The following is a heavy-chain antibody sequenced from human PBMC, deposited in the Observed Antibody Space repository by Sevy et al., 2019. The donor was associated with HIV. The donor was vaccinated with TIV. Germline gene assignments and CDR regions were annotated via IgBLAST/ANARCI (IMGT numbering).Heavy chain of an antibody. CDR2: ISGSGGST. D-gene: IGHD3-3*01. J-gene: IGHJ4*02. CDR3: AKDRESVTIFGVVIGYFDY. CDR1: GFTFSSYA. V-gene: IGHV3-23*01. Sequence: GGSLRLSCAASGFTFSSYAMSWVRQAPGKGLEWVSAISGSGGSTYYADSVKGRFTISRDNSKNTLYLQMNSLRAEDTAVYYCAKDRESVTIFGVVIGYFDYWGQGTLVTVSS.